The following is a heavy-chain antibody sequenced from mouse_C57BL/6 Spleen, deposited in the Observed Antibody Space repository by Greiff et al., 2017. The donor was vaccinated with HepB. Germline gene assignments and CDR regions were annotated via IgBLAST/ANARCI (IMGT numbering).Heavy chain of an antibody. J-gene: IGHJ4*01. CDR3: ARRLYYGSSYDYYAMDY. D-gene: IGHD1-1*01. Sequence: QVQLQQPGAELVKPGASVKLSCKASGYTFTSYWMQWVKQRPGQGLEWIGEIDPSDSYTNYNQKFKGKATLTVDTSSSTAYMQLSSLTSEDSAVYYCARRLYYGSSYDYYAMDYWGQGTSVTVSS. V-gene: IGHV1-50*01. CDR2: IDPSDSYT. CDR1: GYTFTSYW.